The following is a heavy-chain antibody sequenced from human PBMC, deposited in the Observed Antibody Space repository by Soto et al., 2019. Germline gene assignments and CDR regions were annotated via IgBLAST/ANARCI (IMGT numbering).Heavy chain of an antibody. CDR1: GGSVSSGSYY. J-gene: IGHJ4*02. V-gene: IGHV4-61*01. CDR2: IYYSGST. D-gene: IGHD1-7*01. CDR3: AASNWNYVGGWVYFDY. Sequence: SATLSLTCTVSGGSVSSGSYYWSWIRQPPGKGLEGNGYIYYSGSTNYNPSIKSRVTISVGTSKNQVSLKLSSVTAADAAVYYCAASNWNYVGGWVYFDYWGQGTLVTVSS.